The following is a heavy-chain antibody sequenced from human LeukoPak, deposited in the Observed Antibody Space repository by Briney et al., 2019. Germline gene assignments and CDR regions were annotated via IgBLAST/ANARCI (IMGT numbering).Heavy chain of an antibody. CDR2: IYTSGST. Sequence: SETLSLTCTVSGGSISSYYWSWIRQPAGKGLEWIGRIYTSGSTNYNPSLKSRVTISVDKSKNQFSLKLNSVTAADTAVYYCARRGSGWSFDYWGQGTPVTVSS. J-gene: IGHJ4*02. CDR1: GGSISSYY. CDR3: ARRGSGWSFDY. D-gene: IGHD6-19*01. V-gene: IGHV4-4*07.